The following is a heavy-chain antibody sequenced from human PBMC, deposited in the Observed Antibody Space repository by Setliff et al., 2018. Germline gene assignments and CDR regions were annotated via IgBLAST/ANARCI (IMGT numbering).Heavy chain of an antibody. Sequence: TLSLTCTASGDSISSGSYYWNWIRQHPEKGLEWLGYIFHSGSTHYNSSLKSRITISIDTSKNHFSLELNSVTAADSAVYYCARVADGSGSFYLGFDYWGQGILVTSPQ. CDR1: GDSISSGSYY. CDR3: ARVADGSGSFYLGFDY. V-gene: IGHV4-31*03. D-gene: IGHD3-10*01. CDR2: IFHSGST. J-gene: IGHJ4*02.